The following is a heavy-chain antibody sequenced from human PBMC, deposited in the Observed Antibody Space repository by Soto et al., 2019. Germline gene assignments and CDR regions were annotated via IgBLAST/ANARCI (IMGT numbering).Heavy chain of an antibody. J-gene: IGHJ5*02. CDR3: ARSLYDILTGSVLNWFDP. Sequence: GASVKVSCKASGYTFTSYAMHWVRQAPGQRLEWMGWINAGNGNTKYSQKFQGRVTITRDTSASTAYMELSSLRSEDTAVYYCARSLYDILTGSVLNWFDPWGQGTLVTVS. CDR2: INAGNGNT. V-gene: IGHV1-3*01. D-gene: IGHD3-9*01. CDR1: GYTFTSYA.